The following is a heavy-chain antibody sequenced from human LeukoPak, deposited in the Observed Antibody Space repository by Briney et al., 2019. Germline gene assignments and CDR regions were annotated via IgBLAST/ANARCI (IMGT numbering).Heavy chain of an antibody. CDR1: GGSFSGYY. J-gene: IGHJ4*02. Sequence: PSETLSLTCAVYGGSFSGYYWNWIRQPPGKGLEWIGEINHSGSTNYNPSLRSRVTISVVTSKSQFSLKLSSVTAAGTAVYYCARAQYVDISGFYPGYWGQGTLVTVAS. CDR2: INHSGST. D-gene: IGHD3-22*01. CDR3: ARAQYVDISGFYPGY. V-gene: IGHV4-34*01.